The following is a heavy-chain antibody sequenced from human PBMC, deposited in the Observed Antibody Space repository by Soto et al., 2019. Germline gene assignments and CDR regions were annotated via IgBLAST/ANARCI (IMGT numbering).Heavy chain of an antibody. J-gene: IGHJ5*02. Sequence: QVKLVQSGAEVKKPGASVKVSCKASGYTFTSYAMHWVRQAPGQRLEWMGWINAGNGNTKYSQKFQGRVTITRDTAASTAYMELCSLRSEDTAVYYCTRDLSGSRWNCGRENSFDPWGQGTLVTVSS. V-gene: IGHV1-3*01. CDR3: TRDLSGSRWNCGRENSFDP. CDR2: INAGNGNT. D-gene: IGHD1-7*01. CDR1: GYTFTSYA.